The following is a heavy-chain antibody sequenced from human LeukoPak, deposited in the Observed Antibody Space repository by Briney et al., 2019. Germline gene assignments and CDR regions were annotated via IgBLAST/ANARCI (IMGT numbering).Heavy chain of an antibody. CDR3: ARSSYYYDSSGYPLDY. CDR2: LDWDDDK. D-gene: IGHD3-22*01. V-gene: IGHV2-70*11. Sequence: SGPTLVNPTQTLTLTCTFSGFSLSTSGMCVSWIRQPPGKALEWLARLDWDDDKYYSTSLKTRLTISKDTPKNQVVLTMTNMDPVDTATYYCARSSYYYDSSGYPLDYWGQGTLVTVSS. CDR1: GFSLSTSGMC. J-gene: IGHJ4*02.